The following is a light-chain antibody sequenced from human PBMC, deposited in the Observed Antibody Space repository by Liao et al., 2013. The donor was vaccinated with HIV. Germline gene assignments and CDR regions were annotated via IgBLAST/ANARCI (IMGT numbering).Light chain of an antibody. J-gene: IGLJ2*01. CDR3: QVWDSSSDQVL. V-gene: IGLV3-21*04. CDR1: NIGSKS. Sequence: SYELTQPPSVSVAPGKTARITCGGNNIGSKSVQWYQQRPGQAPILVIYYHSDRPSGIPERFSGSNSGNTATLTISRVEAGDEADYYCQVWDSSSDQVLFGAGTKLTVL. CDR2: YHS.